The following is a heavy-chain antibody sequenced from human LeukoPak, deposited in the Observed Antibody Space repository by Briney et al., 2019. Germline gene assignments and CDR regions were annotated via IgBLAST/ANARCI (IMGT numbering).Heavy chain of an antibody. CDR2: IYSGGST. V-gene: IGHV3-53*01. J-gene: IGHJ6*03. D-gene: IGHD7-27*01. CDR1: GFTVSSNY. Sequence: GGSLRLSCAASGFTVSSNYMSWVRQAPGKGLEWVSVIYSGGSTYYADSVKGRFTISRDNSKNTLYLQMNSLRAEDTAVYYCARGTNWDYYYYYMDVWGKGTTVTISS. CDR3: ARGTNWDYYYYYMDV.